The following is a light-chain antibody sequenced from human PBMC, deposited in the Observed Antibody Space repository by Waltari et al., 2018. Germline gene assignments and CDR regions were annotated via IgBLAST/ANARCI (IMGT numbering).Light chain of an antibody. CDR3: QHYVRLPVT. J-gene: IGKJ1*01. Sequence: IVLTKSPGTLSLSPGERATLSCRASQSVGRTLAWSQKRPGQAPRLLIYGESTRATAIPDRFSGSGSGTDFSLTISRLEPEDFAVYYCQHYVRLPVTFGQGTTVEIK. V-gene: IGKV3-20*01. CDR2: GES. CDR1: QSVGRT.